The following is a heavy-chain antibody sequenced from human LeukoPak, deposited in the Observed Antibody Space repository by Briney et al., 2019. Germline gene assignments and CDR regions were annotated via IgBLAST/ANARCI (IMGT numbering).Heavy chain of an antibody. J-gene: IGHJ4*02. Sequence: PGRSLRLSCAASGFTFSSYGMHWVRQAPGKGLEWVAVIWYDGSNKYYADSVKGRFTISRDNSKNTLYLQMNSLRAEDTAVYYCAGESVLLWFGEVERGYYFDYWGQGTLATVSS. CDR1: GFTFSSYG. D-gene: IGHD3-10*01. CDR3: AGESVLLWFGEVERGYYFDY. V-gene: IGHV3-33*01. CDR2: IWYDGSNK.